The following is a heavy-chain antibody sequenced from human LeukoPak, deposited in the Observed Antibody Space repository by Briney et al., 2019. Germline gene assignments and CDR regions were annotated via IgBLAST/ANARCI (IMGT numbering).Heavy chain of an antibody. V-gene: IGHV3-74*01. D-gene: IGHD3-3*01. CDR3: ARGGFLEWLSPFDP. J-gene: IGHJ5*02. Sequence: GGSLRLSCAASGFTFSSYWMHWVRQAPGKELVWVSRINSDGSSTSYADSVKGRFTISRDNAKNTLYLQMNSLRAEDTAVYYCARGGFLEWLSPFDPWGQGTLVTVSS. CDR1: GFTFSSYW. CDR2: INSDGSST.